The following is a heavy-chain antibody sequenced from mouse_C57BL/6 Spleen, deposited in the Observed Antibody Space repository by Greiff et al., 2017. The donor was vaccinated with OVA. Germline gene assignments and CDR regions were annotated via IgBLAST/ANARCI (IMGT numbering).Heavy chain of an antibody. J-gene: IGHJ4*01. Sequence: VQLQQSGPGLVKPSQSLSLTCSVTGYSITSGYYWNWIRQFPGNKLEWMGYISYDGSNNYNPSLKNRISITRDTSKNQFFLKLNSVTTEDTATYYCARGDGNYCAMDYWGQGTSVTVSS. CDR3: ARGDGNYCAMDY. D-gene: IGHD2-1*01. CDR2: ISYDGSN. CDR1: GYSITSGYY. V-gene: IGHV3-6*01.